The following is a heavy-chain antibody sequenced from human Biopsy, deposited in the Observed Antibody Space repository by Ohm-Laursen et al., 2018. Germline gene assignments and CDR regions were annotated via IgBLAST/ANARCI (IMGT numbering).Heavy chain of an antibody. Sequence: SEALSLTCAVYGGSFSGYYWSWIRQPPGKGLEWIGEINHRGSTNYNPSLKSRVTISVDTSKNQFSLRLSSVTAADTAVYYCALGGGSYVNFDYWGQGTLVTVSS. V-gene: IGHV4-34*01. J-gene: IGHJ4*02. CDR2: INHRGST. CDR3: ALGGGSYVNFDY. CDR1: GGSFSGYY. D-gene: IGHD1-26*01.